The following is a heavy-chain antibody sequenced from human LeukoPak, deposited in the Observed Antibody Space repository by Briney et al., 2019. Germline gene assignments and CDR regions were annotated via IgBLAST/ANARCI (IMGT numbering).Heavy chain of an antibody. Sequence: GGSLRLSCAASGFTFSSYDRQGDGQAPGKGREGGAVISYDGSNKYYASSVKRRFTISRDNSKNTLYLQMNSLRADDTAVYYCARGSGGNFYFDYWGQGPLVTVSS. CDR2: ISYDGSNK. D-gene: IGHD4-23*01. CDR3: ARGSGGNFYFDY. J-gene: IGHJ4*02. V-gene: IGHV3-30-3*01. CDR1: GFTFSSYD.